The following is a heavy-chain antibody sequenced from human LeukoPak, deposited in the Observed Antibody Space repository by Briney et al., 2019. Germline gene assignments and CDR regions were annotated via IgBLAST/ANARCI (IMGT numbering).Heavy chain of an antibody. CDR3: ARASGDCSGGSCYLGYFDY. Sequence: MSSETLSLTCTVSGGSISSYYWSWIRQPAGKGLEWIGRIYISGSTNYNPSLKSRVTMSVDTSKNQFSLKLSSVTAADTAVYYCARASGDCSGGSCYLGYFDYWGQGTLVTVSS. V-gene: IGHV4-4*07. D-gene: IGHD2-15*01. J-gene: IGHJ4*02. CDR1: GGSISSYY. CDR2: IYISGST.